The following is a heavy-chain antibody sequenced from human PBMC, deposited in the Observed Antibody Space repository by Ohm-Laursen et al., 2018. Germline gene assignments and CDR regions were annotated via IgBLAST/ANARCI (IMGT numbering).Heavy chain of an antibody. Sequence: SQTLSLTCIVSGGSISRGSSYWSWIRQHPGKGLEWIGYVYYSGITHYNPSLQSRVSISVDTSKNEFSLKLSSVTAADTAVYYCARLYGDHFDSWGQGTLVPVSS. J-gene: IGHJ4*02. CDR2: VYYSGIT. CDR1: GGSISRGSSY. CDR3: ARLYGDHFDS. V-gene: IGHV4-31*03. D-gene: IGHD4-17*01.